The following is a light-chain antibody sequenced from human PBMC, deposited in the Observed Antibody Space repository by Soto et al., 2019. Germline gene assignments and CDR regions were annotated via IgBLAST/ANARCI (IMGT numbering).Light chain of an antibody. J-gene: IGLJ1*01. CDR2: EGS. CDR1: SSDVGSYNL. V-gene: IGLV2-23*01. Sequence: QSVLTHPASVSESPGPSITISCTGTSSDVGSYNLVSWYQQHPGKAPKLMIYEGSKRPSGVSNRFSGSKSGNTASLTISGLQAEDEADYYCCSYAGSSTYVFGTGTKVTVL. CDR3: CSYAGSSTYV.